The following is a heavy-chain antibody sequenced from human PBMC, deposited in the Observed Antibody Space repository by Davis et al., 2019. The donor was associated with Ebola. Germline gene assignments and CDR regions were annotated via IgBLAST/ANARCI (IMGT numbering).Heavy chain of an antibody. J-gene: IGHJ6*02. Sequence: PSETLSLTCAISGDSVSASTAWNWIRQSPSRGLEWLGRTYYTSKWHNDYGESVKSRITINPDTSKNQLSLQLNSVTPEDTAVYYCVRGWGRSGLDVWGQGTTVTVSS. D-gene: IGHD3-16*01. CDR3: VRGWGRSGLDV. V-gene: IGHV6-1*01. CDR2: TYYTSKWHN. CDR1: GDSVSASTA.